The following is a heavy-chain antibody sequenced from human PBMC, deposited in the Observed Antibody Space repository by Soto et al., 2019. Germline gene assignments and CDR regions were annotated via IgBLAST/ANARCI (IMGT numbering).Heavy chain of an antibody. Sequence: QVQLVQSGAEVKKPGASVKVSCKVSGYTLTELSMHWVRQAPGKGLEWMGGFDPEDGETIYAQKFQGRVTITADESTSTAYMELSSLRSEDTAVYYCASGGYSYGYDYWGQGTLVTVSS. CDR1: GYTLTELS. D-gene: IGHD5-18*01. V-gene: IGHV1-24*01. CDR2: FDPEDGET. CDR3: ASGGYSYGYDY. J-gene: IGHJ4*02.